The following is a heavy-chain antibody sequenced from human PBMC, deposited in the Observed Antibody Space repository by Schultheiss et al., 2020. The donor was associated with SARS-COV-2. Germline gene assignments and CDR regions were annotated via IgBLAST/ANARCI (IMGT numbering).Heavy chain of an antibody. J-gene: IGHJ4*02. D-gene: IGHD2-21*01. V-gene: IGHV4-34*01. Sequence: SQTLSLTCTVSGGSISSYYWSWIRQPPGKGLEWIGEINHSGSTNYNPSLKSRVTISVDTSKNQFSLKLSSVTAADTALYYCARRGLLWWAVAFDYWGQGTLVTVSS. CDR3: ARRGLLWWAVAFDY. CDR2: INHSGST. CDR1: GGSISSYY.